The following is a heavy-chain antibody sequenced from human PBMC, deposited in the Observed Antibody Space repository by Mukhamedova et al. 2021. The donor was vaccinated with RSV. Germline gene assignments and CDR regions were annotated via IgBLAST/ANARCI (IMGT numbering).Heavy chain of an antibody. D-gene: IGHD6-6*01. Sequence: MGWVRQAPGKGLEWVANIKQDGSEKYYVDSVKGRFTISRDNAKNSLYLQTNSLRAEDTAVYYCARSIAALYYYYMDV. CDR2: IKQDGSEK. CDR3: ARSIAALYYYYMDV. V-gene: IGHV3-7*01. J-gene: IGHJ6*03.